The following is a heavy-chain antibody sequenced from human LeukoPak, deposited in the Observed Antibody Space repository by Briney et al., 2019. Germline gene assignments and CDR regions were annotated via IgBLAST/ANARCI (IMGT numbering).Heavy chain of an antibody. CDR2: INHSGST. V-gene: IGHV4-34*01. D-gene: IGHD3-3*01. Sequence: SETLSLTCAVYGGSFSGYYWSWIRQPPGKGLEWIGEINHSGSTNYNPSLKSRVTISVDTSKNQFSLKLSSVTAADTAVYYCARGGSDYDFWSGYTSSPFDYWGQGTLVTVSS. CDR1: GGSFSGYY. CDR3: ARGGSDYDFWSGYTSSPFDY. J-gene: IGHJ4*02.